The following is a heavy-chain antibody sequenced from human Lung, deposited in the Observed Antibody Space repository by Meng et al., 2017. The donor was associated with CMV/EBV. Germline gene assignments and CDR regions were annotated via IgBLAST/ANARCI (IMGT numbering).Heavy chain of an antibody. Sequence: LSXSASGFTFSRFAMHWVRQAPGKGLEWVAVISYDGSNKYYADSVKGRFTISRDNAKNSLYLQMNSLRAEDTAVYYCARAGYSSGWYELYFDYWGQGTLVTVSS. J-gene: IGHJ4*02. CDR1: GFTFSRFA. D-gene: IGHD6-19*01. CDR3: ARAGYSSGWYELYFDY. V-gene: IGHV3-30-3*01. CDR2: ISYDGSNK.